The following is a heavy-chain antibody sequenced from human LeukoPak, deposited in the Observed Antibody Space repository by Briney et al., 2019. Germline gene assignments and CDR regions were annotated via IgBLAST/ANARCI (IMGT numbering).Heavy chain of an antibody. CDR1: GGSISSGDYY. CDR2: IYYSGST. D-gene: IGHD3-10*01. CDR3: ARVGGSGSYLDGFDY. Sequence: SETLSLTCTVSGGSISSGDYYLSWIRQPPGKGLEWIVYIYYSGSTYYNPSLKSRVTISVDTSKNQFSLKLSSVTAADTAVYYCARVGGSGSYLDGFDYWGQGTLVTVSS. V-gene: IGHV4-30-4*01. J-gene: IGHJ4*02.